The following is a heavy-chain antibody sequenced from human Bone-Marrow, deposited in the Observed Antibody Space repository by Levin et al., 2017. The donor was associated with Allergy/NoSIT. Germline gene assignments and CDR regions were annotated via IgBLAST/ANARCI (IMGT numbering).Heavy chain of an antibody. CDR2: IYRDGNEK. Sequence: LSLTCVGSGFSFSSYWMAWVRQAPGKGLEWVANIYRDGNEKHYVDSVKGRFIISRDNAENSSYLQMSSLRADDTAVYYCARHHKDDWNDWYFDLRGRGTLVSVSS. CDR1: GFSFSSYW. D-gene: IGHD1-1*01. V-gene: IGHV3-7*01. J-gene: IGHJ2*01. CDR3: ARHHKDDWNDWYFDL.